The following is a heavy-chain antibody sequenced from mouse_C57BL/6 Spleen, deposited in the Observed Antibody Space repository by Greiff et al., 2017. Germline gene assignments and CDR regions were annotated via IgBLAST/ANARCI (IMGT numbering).Heavy chain of an antibody. CDR2: IWWGDAK. Sequence: QVTLQVSGPGILQPSQTLSLTCSFSGFSLSTFGMGVGWIRQPSGKGLEWLAHIWWGDAKYYNPALKSRLTISKDTSKNQVFLKTANVDTADTATYYCARGHDYDGIPGNYYYAMGCRGQGTSVT. D-gene: IGHD2-4*01. CDR3: ARGHDYDGIPGNYYYAMGC. J-gene: IGHJ4*01. CDR1: GFSLSTFGMG. V-gene: IGHV8-8*01.